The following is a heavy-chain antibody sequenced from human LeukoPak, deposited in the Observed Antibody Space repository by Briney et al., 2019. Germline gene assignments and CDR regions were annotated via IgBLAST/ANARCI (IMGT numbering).Heavy chain of an antibody. D-gene: IGHD1-20*01. Sequence: SETLSLTCAVYGGSFSGYYWSWIRQPPGKGLEWIGEINHSGSTNYNPSLKSRVTISVDTSKNQFSLKLSSVTAADTAVYYCARGRITGHNYYCYMDVWGKGTTVTVSS. CDR3: ARGRITGHNYYCYMDV. J-gene: IGHJ6*03. CDR2: INHSGST. V-gene: IGHV4-34*01. CDR1: GGSFSGYY.